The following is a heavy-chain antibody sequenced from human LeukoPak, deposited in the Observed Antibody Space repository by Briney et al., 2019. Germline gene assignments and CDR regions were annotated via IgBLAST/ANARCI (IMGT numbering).Heavy chain of an antibody. J-gene: IGHJ6*03. CDR2: INPNSGGT. V-gene: IGHV1-2*02. CDR1: GYTFTGYY. D-gene: IGHD6-6*01. Sequence: ASVKVSCKASGYTFTGYYMHWVRQAPGQGLEWMGWINPNSGGTNYAQKFEGRVTMSRDTSISTAYTEMSRLRSDDTAVYYCARDLGIAARRGIVGYYYYMDVWGKGTTVTVSS. CDR3: ARDLGIAARRGIVGYYYYMDV.